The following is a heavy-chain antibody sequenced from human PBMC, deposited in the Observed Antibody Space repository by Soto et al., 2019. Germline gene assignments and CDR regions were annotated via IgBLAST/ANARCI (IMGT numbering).Heavy chain of an antibody. CDR1: GGSISNYY. J-gene: IGHJ4*02. Sequence: PSETLSLACTVSGGSISNYYWSWIRQPPGKGPEWIGYVYHSGTTNYNPSLESRVTISLDTSKNQFSLKLSSVTAADTAVYFCATRHPGGVWSGVFDYWSQGTLVT. CDR2: VYHSGTT. CDR3: ATRHPGGVWSGVFDY. V-gene: IGHV4-59*01. D-gene: IGHD3-16*01.